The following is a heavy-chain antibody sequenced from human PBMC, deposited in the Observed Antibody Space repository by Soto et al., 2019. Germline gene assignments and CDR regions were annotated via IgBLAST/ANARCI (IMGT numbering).Heavy chain of an antibody. Sequence: SETLSLTCTVSGGSISSSSYYWGWIRQPPGKGLEWIGSIYYSGSTYYNPSLKSRVTISVDTSKNQFSLKLSSVTAADTAVYYCARRTGHYYGSGRRVSVGLDPNDYWGQGTLVTVSS. CDR1: GGSISSSSYY. D-gene: IGHD3-10*01. J-gene: IGHJ4*02. CDR3: ARRTGHYYGSGRRVSVGLDPNDY. V-gene: IGHV4-39*01. CDR2: IYYSGST.